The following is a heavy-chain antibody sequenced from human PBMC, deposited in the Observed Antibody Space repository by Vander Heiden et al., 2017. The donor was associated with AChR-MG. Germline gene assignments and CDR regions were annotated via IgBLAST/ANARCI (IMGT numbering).Heavy chain of an antibody. CDR2: NIPIFGTA. V-gene: IGHV1-69*06. D-gene: IGHD3-22*01. CDR1: GGTFSSYA. J-gene: IGHJ4*02. CDR3: ARDRYYDSSGYSLIFDY. Sequence: QVQLVQSGAEVKKPGSSMKVSCKASGGTFSSYATSWVRQAPGKGLEWKGGNIPIFGTAKYAQKFQGRVTITADKSTSTAYMELSSLRSEDTAVYYCARDRYYDSSGYSLIFDYWGQGTLVTVSS.